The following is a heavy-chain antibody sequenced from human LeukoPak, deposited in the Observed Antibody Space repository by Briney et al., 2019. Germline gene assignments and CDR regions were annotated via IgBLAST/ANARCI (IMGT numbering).Heavy chain of an antibody. CDR3: ARFGLTNWYFDL. Sequence: GGSLRLSCAASGFTFSSYWMSWVRQAPGKGLEWVANIKEDGSEKYYVDSVKGRFTISRGNAKNSLYLQMNSLRAEDTAVYYCARFGLTNWYFDLWGRGTLVTVSS. J-gene: IGHJ2*01. CDR2: IKEDGSEK. V-gene: IGHV3-7*01. CDR1: GFTFSSYW. D-gene: IGHD3/OR15-3a*01.